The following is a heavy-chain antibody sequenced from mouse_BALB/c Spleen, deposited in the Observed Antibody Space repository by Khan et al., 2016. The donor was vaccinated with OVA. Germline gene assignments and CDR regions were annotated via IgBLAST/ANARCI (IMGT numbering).Heavy chain of an antibody. J-gene: IGHJ1*01. V-gene: IGHV9-3-1*01. D-gene: IGHD6-1*01. CDR3: ARSASDRFVDV. CDR1: GYTFTNYG. CDR2: INTYTGEP. Sequence: QIQLVQSGPELKKPGETVKISCKASGYTFTNYGMNWVKQAPGKGLKWMGWINTYTGEPTYADDFKGRFAFSLETYANTAYLQINNLKNEDTATYYCARSASDRFVDVWGAGTTVTVSS.